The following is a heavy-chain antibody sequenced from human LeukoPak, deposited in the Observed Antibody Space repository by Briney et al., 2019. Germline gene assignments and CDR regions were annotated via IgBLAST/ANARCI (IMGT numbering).Heavy chain of an antibody. CDR1: GFTFSNTW. CDR2: TDGGTT. CDR3: ALGRVRGY. V-gene: IGHV3-15*01. J-gene: IGHJ4*02. Sequence: GGSLRLSCAASGFTFSNTWMTWVRQAPGKGLEWVGRTDGGTTDYAAPVKGRFTISRDDSKNTLYLQMNSLQTDDSAVYYCALGRVRGYWGQGTLVTVSS. D-gene: IGHD3-10*01.